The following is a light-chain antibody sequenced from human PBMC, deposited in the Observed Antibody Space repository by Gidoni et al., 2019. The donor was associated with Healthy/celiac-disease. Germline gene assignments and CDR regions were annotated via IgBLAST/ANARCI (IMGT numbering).Light chain of an antibody. CDR1: VLAKKY. CDR3: YSAADNNVV. V-gene: IGLV3-27*01. Sequence: SYELTQPSSVSVSPGQPARITCSGDVLAKKYARWFQQKPGQAPVLVIYKDRARPSGIPGRFSGSSSGTTVTLTISGAQVEDEADYYCYSAADNNVVFGGGTKLTVL. CDR2: KDR. J-gene: IGLJ2*01.